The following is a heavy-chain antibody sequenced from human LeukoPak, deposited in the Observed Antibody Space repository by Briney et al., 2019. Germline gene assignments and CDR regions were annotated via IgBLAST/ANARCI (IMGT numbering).Heavy chain of an antibody. CDR1: GFTVSNNC. V-gene: IGHV3-66*01. CDR2: IYSGGDT. J-gene: IGHJ5*02. D-gene: IGHD4/OR15-4a*01. CDR3: ARDPPAVRTNTYA. Sequence: GGSLRLSCAASGFTVSNNCMNWVRQAPGKGLEWVSLIYSGGDTHYADSVKGRFTISRDSSKNTLYLQMNSLRAEDTAVYYCARDPPAVRTNTYAWGQGTLVTVSS.